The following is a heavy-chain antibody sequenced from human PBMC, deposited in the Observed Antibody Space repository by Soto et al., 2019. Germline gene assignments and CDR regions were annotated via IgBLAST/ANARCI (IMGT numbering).Heavy chain of an antibody. CDR3: ARDLGLLPSIYYYYAMDA. Sequence: PGGSLRLSCAVSGFTFNSYSMHWVRQAPGKGLDWIALISYDGSQKHYADSVKGRFTISRDNSHNTLFLQMSSLTADDTAVYYCARDLGLLPSIYYYYAMDAWGQGTTVTVSS. D-gene: IGHD3-22*01. J-gene: IGHJ6*02. V-gene: IGHV3-30-3*01. CDR1: GFTFNSYS. CDR2: ISYDGSQK.